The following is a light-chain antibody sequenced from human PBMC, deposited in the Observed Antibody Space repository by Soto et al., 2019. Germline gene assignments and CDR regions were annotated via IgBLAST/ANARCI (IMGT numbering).Light chain of an antibody. CDR1: SSNLGNNY. J-gene: IGLJ2*01. Sequence: QSVLTQPPSVSAAPGQKVTISCSGSSSNLGNNYVSWYQQLPGTAPKLHIYDNNKRPSGIPDQFSGSKSGTSATLAITGLQTGDEADYYCGTWDSRLSAVVFGGGTKLTVL. CDR2: DNN. CDR3: GTWDSRLSAVV. V-gene: IGLV1-51*01.